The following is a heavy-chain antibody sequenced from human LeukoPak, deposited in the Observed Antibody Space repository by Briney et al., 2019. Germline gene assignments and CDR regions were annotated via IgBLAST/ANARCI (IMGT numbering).Heavy chain of an antibody. CDR1: GYTFTSYD. CDR2: MNPNSGNT. V-gene: IGHV1-8*01. D-gene: IGHD5-12*01. Sequence: ASVKVSCKASGYTFTSYDINWVRQATGRGLEWMGWMNPNSGNTGYAQKFQGRVTMTRNTSISTAYMELSSLRSEDTAVYYCARARGYSGYFDYWGQGTLVTVSS. J-gene: IGHJ4*02. CDR3: ARARGYSGYFDY.